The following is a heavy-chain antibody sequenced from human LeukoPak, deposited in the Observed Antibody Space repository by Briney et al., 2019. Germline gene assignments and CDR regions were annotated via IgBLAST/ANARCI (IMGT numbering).Heavy chain of an antibody. V-gene: IGHV3-30*18. Sequence: GGSLRLSCAASGFTFSSYGMHWVRQAPGKGLEWVAVISYGGSNKYYADSVKGRFTISRDNSKNTLYLQMNSLRAEDTAVYYCAKDPSKWELTYYFDYWGQGTLVTVSS. CDR3: AKDPSKWELTYYFDY. CDR1: GFTFSSYG. J-gene: IGHJ4*02. D-gene: IGHD1-26*01. CDR2: ISYGGSNK.